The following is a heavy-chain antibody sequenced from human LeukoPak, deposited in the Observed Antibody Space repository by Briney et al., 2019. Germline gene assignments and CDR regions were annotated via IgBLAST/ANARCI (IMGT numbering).Heavy chain of an antibody. J-gene: IGHJ3*02. CDR3: ARGSYSSGWFDAFDI. CDR2: ISYDGSNK. CDR1: GFTFSSYA. V-gene: IGHV3-30*04. Sequence: GRSLRLSCAASGFTFSSYAMHWVRQAPGKGLEWVAVISYDGSNKYYADSVKGRFTISRDNSKNTLYLQMNSLRAEDTAVYYCARGSYSSGWFDAFDIWGQGTMVTVSS. D-gene: IGHD6-19*01.